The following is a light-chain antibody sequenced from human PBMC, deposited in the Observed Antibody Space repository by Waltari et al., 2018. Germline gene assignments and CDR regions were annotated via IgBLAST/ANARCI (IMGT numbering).Light chain of an antibody. CDR2: GAS. CDR1: QSVSRF. V-gene: IGKV3-20*01. Sequence: EIVLTQSPGTLSLSTGDRGTISCRASQSVSRFLAWYQQKPCQAPSLLIYGASTRATGIPDRFSGSGSGTDFSLTISRLEPEDFAVYYCQKYDRLPATFGQGTKVEIK. CDR3: QKYDRLPAT. J-gene: IGKJ1*01.